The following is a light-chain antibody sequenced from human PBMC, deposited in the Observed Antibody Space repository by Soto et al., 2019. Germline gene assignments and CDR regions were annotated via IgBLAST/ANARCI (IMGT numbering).Light chain of an antibody. Sequence: EIVLTQSPGTLSLSPGERVTLSCRASQSVSGSYLAWYQQKPGQAPRLLINGASSRATGIPDRFSGSGSGTAFTLTISRLEPEDCAVYYCQQYGSPPSLTFGGGTKVEIK. CDR1: QSVSGSY. CDR3: QQYGSPPSLT. V-gene: IGKV3-20*01. J-gene: IGKJ4*01. CDR2: GAS.